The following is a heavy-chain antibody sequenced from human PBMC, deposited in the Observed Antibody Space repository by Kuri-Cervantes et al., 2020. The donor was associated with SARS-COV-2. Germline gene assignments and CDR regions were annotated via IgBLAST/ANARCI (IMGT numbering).Heavy chain of an antibody. CDR1: GYTFTGYY. D-gene: IGHD3-10*01. V-gene: IGHV1-46*01. J-gene: IGHJ6*04. CDR3: ARGSPMVRGVMPPDF. Sequence: ASVKVSCKPSGYTFTGYYMHWVRQAPGQGLEWMGWINPSGGSTSYAQKFQGRVTMTRDTSTSTVYMELISLRSEDTAVYYCARGSPMVRGVMPPDFWGKGTTVTVSS. CDR2: INPSGGST.